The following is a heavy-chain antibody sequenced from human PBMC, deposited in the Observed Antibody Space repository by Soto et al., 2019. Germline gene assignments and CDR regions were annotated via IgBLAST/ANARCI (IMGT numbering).Heavy chain of an antibody. D-gene: IGHD3-22*01. CDR2: ISYDGSNK. Sequence: GGSLRLSCAASGFTFRSCAMHWVRQAPGKGPEWVAVISYDGSNKLYSDSVKGRFTISRDNSKNTLYLQMNSLRAADTAVYYCARVPYANYYDSDSYHLYYFDCWGQGTLVTVSS. CDR1: GFTFRSCA. V-gene: IGHV3-30*03. CDR3: ARVPYANYYDSDSYHLYYFDC. J-gene: IGHJ4*02.